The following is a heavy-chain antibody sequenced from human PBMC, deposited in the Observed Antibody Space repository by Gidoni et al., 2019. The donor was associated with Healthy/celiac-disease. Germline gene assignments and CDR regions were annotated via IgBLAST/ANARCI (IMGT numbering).Heavy chain of an antibody. J-gene: IGHJ6*02. D-gene: IGHD4-17*01. CDR1: GFTFSSYS. CDR3: ARDGTTVTTGYYYYGMDV. CDR2: ISSSSSTI. V-gene: IGHV3-48*02. Sequence: EVQLVESGGGLVQPGGSLRLSCAASGFTFSSYSMNWVRQAPGKGLEWVSYISSSSSTIYYADSVKGRFTISRDNAKNSLYLQMNSLRDEDTAVYYCARDGTTVTTGYYYYGMDVWGQGTTVTVSS.